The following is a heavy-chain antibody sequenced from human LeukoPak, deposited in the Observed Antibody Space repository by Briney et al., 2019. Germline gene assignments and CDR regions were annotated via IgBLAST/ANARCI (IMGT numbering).Heavy chain of an antibody. Sequence: PSETLSLTCTVSGGSISSNSYFWGWVRQSPGKGLVWIGNIHYSGTTYYHPSLKSRVKISVDTSKNQFSLNLSSVTAADTAVYYCARVGPYYYYYMDVWGKGTTVTVSS. CDR2: IHYSGTT. CDR3: ARVGPYYYYYMDV. V-gene: IGHV4-39*02. CDR1: GGSISSNSYF. J-gene: IGHJ6*03.